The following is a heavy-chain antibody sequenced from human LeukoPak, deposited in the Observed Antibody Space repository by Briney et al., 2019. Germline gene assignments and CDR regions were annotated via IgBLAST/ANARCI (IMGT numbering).Heavy chain of an antibody. V-gene: IGHV3-21*01. J-gene: IGHJ4*02. CDR2: ISSSRSYI. CDR1: GFTLSSYS. CDR3: ARGIAAAGSDY. D-gene: IGHD6-13*01. Sequence: PGGSLRLSCAASGFTLSSYSMNWVRQAPGKGLEWVSSISSSRSYIYYADSVKGRFTISRDNAKNSLYLQMNSLRAEDTAVYYCARGIAAAGSDYWGQGTLVTVSS.